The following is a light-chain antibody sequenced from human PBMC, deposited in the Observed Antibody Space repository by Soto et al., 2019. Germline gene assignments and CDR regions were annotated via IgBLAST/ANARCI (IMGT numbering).Light chain of an antibody. CDR2: DAS. CDR1: QSVSSY. J-gene: IGKJ2*01. V-gene: IGKV3-15*01. CDR3: QQYSNGPPLYT. Sequence: EIVMTQSPATLSVSPGERATLSCRASQSVSSYLAWYQQKPGLPPRLLIYDASTRATGIPDRFSGSGSGTDFTLTISSLQSADFAVYYCQQYSNGPPLYTLGRGTKLEIK.